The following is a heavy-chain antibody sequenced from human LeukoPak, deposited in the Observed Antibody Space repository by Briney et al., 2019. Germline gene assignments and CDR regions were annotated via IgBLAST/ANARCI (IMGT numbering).Heavy chain of an antibody. CDR3: ARGLSWAPYYFDY. D-gene: IGHD6-13*01. CDR2: IYYSGST. CDR1: GGSISSYY. V-gene: IGHV4-59*01. J-gene: IGHJ4*02. Sequence: PSETLSLTCTVSGGSISSYYWSWIRQPPGKGLEWIGYIYYSGSTNYNPSLKSRVTISVDTSKNQFSLKLSSVTAADTAVYYCARGLSWAPYYFDYWGQGTLVTVSS.